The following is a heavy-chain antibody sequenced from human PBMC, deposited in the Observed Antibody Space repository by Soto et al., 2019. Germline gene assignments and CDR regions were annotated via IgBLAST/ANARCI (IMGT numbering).Heavy chain of an antibody. V-gene: IGHV1-69*01. D-gene: IGHD3-22*01. CDR3: ARDYYDSSGYYTNYYYYGMDV. CDR1: GGTFSSYA. Sequence: QVQLVQSGAEVKKPGSSVKVSCKASGGTFSSYAISWVRQAPGQGLEWMGGIIPIFGTANYAQKFQGRVTITADESTSTAYMELSSLRSQDTAVYYCARDYYDSSGYYTNYYYYGMDVWGKGTTVTVSS. J-gene: IGHJ6*04. CDR2: IIPIFGTA.